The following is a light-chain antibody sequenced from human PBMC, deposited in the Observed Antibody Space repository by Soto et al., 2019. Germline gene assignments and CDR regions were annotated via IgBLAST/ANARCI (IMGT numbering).Light chain of an antibody. V-gene: IGKV1-9*01. J-gene: IGKJ3*01. CDR3: QQLNSFPST. CDR2: RAS. CDR1: QGIANF. Sequence: IQLTQSPSSLSASVGDRVTISCRASQGIANFLAWYQQKPGKAPKLLIYRASTLQSGVTSRFSVSGSVTDFTLTISSMQPEDFVTYYSQQLNSFPSTFGPGTKVDIK.